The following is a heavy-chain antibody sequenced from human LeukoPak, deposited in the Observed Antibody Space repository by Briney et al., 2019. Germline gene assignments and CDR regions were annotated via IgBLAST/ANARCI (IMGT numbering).Heavy chain of an antibody. Sequence: ASVKVSCKASGYTFTSYGINWVRQAPGQGLEWMGGIIPIFGTANYAQKFQGRVTITADESTSTAYMELSSLRSEDTAVYYCARGERWGAFDIWGQGTMVTVSS. J-gene: IGHJ3*02. CDR2: IIPIFGTA. D-gene: IGHD1-26*01. CDR1: GYTFTSYG. V-gene: IGHV1-69*13. CDR3: ARGERWGAFDI.